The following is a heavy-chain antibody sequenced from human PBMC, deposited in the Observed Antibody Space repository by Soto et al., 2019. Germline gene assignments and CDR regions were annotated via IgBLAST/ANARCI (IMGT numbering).Heavy chain of an antibody. J-gene: IGHJ3*02. D-gene: IGHD3-10*01. CDR2: ISWNSGSI. Sequence: EVQLVESGGGLVQPGRSLRLSCAASGFTFDDYAMHWVRQAPGKGLEWVSGISWNSGSIGHADSVKGRFTISRDNAKNSLYLQMNSLRAEDTALYYCAKMVRGVTGAFDIWGQGTMVTVSS. CDR3: AKMVRGVTGAFDI. CDR1: GFTFDDYA. V-gene: IGHV3-9*01.